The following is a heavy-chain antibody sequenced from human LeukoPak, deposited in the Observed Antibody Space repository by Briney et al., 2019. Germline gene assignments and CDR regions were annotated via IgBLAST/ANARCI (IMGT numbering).Heavy chain of an antibody. Sequence: PGRSLRLSCAASGFTLDDYAMHWVRQAPGKGLEWVSGISWNSGSIGYADSVKGRFTISRDNAKNSLYLQMNSLRAEDTALYYCAKLYYYGSGSYLGAFDIWGQGTMVTVSS. CDR3: AKLYYYGSGSYLGAFDI. D-gene: IGHD3-10*01. V-gene: IGHV3-9*01. J-gene: IGHJ3*02. CDR2: ISWNSGSI. CDR1: GFTLDDYA.